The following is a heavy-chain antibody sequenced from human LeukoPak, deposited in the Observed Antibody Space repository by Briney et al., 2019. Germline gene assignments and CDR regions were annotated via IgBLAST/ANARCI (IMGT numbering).Heavy chain of an antibody. V-gene: IGHV3-53*01. CDR1: GFTVSSNY. Sequence: GGSLRLSCAASGFTVSSNYVSWVRQAPGKGLEWVSVVYSGGSTYYADSVKGRFIISRDNSKTTLYLQMNSLRAEDTAVYYCARGGRPYCTNGVCYSSGPWGFDYWGQGTLVTVSS. J-gene: IGHJ4*02. CDR3: ARGGRPYCTNGVCYSSGPWGFDY. CDR2: VYSGGST. D-gene: IGHD2-8*01.